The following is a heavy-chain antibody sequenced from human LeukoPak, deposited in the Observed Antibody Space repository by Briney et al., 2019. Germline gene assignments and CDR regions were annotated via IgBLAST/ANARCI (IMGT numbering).Heavy chain of an antibody. CDR1: GYTFTSYD. J-gene: IGHJ4*02. CDR3: ARGAPGSYCSGGSCPYFDF. Sequence: ASVKVSCKASGYTFTSYDVNWVRQATGQGLEWMGWVNPNSGHTGYAQKFQGRVTLTTNTSVSTAYMELSSLRSEDTAIYYCARGAPGSYCSGGSCPYFDFWGKGTLVCVSS. CDR2: VNPNSGHT. V-gene: IGHV1-8*01. D-gene: IGHD2-15*01.